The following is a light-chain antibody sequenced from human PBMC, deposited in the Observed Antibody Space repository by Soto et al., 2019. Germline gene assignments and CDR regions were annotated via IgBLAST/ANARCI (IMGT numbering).Light chain of an antibody. Sequence: DIQMTQSPSTLSASVGDRVTITCRASQSISSWLAWYQQKPGKAPKLLIYMASSLESGVPSRFSGSGSGTELTLTISSLQPDDFATYYCQQYSSYCTFGQGTKVEIK. V-gene: IGKV1-5*03. CDR1: QSISSW. CDR2: MAS. CDR3: QQYSSYCT. J-gene: IGKJ1*01.